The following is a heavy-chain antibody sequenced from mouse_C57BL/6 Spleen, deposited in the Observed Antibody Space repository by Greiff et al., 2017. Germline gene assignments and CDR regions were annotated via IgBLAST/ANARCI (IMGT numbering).Heavy chain of an antibody. CDR2: FYPGSGSI. Sequence: LQESGAELVKPGASVKLSCKASGYTFTEYTIHWVKQRSGQGLEWIGWFYPGSGSIKYNEKFKDKATLTADKSSSTVYMELSRLTSEDSAVYFCARHEEGYGYDEGAWFAYWGQGTLVTVSA. V-gene: IGHV1-62-2*01. CDR3: ARHEEGYGYDEGAWFAY. J-gene: IGHJ3*01. D-gene: IGHD2-2*01. CDR1: GYTFTEYT.